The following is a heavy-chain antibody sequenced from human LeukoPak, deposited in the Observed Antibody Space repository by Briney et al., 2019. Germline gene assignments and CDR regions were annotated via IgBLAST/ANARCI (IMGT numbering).Heavy chain of an antibody. D-gene: IGHD3-3*01. Sequence: VASVKVSCKASGGTFSSYAISWVRQAPGQGLEWMGGIIPIFGTANYAQKFQGRVTITTDESTSTAYMELSSLRSEDTAVYYCARDHYDFWSGYRYYFDYWGQGTLDTVSS. CDR2: IIPIFGTA. CDR1: GGTFSSYA. V-gene: IGHV1-69*05. CDR3: ARDHYDFWSGYRYYFDY. J-gene: IGHJ4*02.